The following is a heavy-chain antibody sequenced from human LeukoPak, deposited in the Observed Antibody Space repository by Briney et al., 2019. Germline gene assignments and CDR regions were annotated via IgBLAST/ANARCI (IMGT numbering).Heavy chain of an antibody. V-gene: IGHV3-11*06. J-gene: IGHJ4*02. CDR2: ISGSSTYI. Sequence: AGESLRLSCGASGFSFSDYYMSWVRQAPGKGLEWVSYISGSSTYIDYADSVKGRFAISRDNARNSVYLQMNSLRAEDTAVYYCATCYGHGYGQYSFDYWDQGTLVTVSS. CDR3: ATCYGHGYGQYSFDY. D-gene: IGHD5-18*01. CDR1: GFSFSDYY.